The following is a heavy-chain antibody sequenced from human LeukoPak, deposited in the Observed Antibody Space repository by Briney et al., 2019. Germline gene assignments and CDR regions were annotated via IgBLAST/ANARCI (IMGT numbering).Heavy chain of an antibody. J-gene: IGHJ4*02. Sequence: GGSLRLSCVASRVTFDNHDMSSVRQAPGKGLEWVSNINWNGGSTGYIDSVKGRFTISRDNAKNSLYLQMNSLRAEDTAFYYCPRSKMARATAWGGLDNWGQGTLVTVSS. D-gene: IGHD1-26*01. V-gene: IGHV3-20*04. CDR1: RVTFDNHD. CDR3: PRSKMARATAWGGLDN. CDR2: INWNGGST.